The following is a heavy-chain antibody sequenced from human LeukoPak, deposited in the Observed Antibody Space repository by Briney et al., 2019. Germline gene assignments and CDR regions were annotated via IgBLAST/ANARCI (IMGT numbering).Heavy chain of an antibody. CDR1: GFTFSSYA. J-gene: IGHJ4*02. Sequence: GASLRLSCAASGFTFSSYAMSWVRQAPGKGLEWVSAISGSGGSTYYADSVKDRFTISRDNSKNTLYLQMNSLRAEDTAVYYCAKASLVVPAAMYDYWGQGTLVTVSS. CDR3: AKASLVVPAAMYDY. CDR2: ISGSGGST. D-gene: IGHD2-2*01. V-gene: IGHV3-23*01.